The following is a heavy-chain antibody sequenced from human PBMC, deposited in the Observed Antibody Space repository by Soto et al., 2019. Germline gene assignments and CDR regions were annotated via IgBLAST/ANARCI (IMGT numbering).Heavy chain of an antibody. CDR2: IKQDGSEK. CDR3: ARGGRRSGSYADAFDI. D-gene: IGHD1-26*01. J-gene: IGHJ3*02. V-gene: IGHV3-7*03. Sequence: GGSLRLSCAASAFTFSTYWRGWVRQAPGKGLEWVANIKQDGSEKYYVDSVKGRFTISRANAKNSLCLQMNSLRAEDTAVYYCARGGRRSGSYADAFDIWGQGTMVTVSS. CDR1: AFTFSTYW.